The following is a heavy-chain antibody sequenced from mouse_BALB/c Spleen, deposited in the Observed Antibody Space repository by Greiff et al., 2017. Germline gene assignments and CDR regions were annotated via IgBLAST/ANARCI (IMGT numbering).Heavy chain of an antibody. D-gene: IGHD1-1*01. CDR3: ARDYYGSAMDY. Sequence: EVKVVESGGGLVQPGGSLRLSCATSGFTFSDFYMEWVRQPPGKRLEWIAASRNKANDYTTEYSASVKGRFIVSRDTSQSTLYLQMNALRAEDTASYYCARDYYGSAMDYWGQGTSVTVAS. J-gene: IGHJ4*01. V-gene: IGHV7-1*02. CDR1: GFTFSDFY. CDR2: SRNKANDYTT.